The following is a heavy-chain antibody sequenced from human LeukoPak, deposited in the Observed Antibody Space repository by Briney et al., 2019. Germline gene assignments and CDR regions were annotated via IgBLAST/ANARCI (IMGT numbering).Heavy chain of an antibody. Sequence: PGGSLRLSCAASGFSISTYWMSWVRQAPGKGLEWVANIKRDGSKKYYVDSVKGRFTMSRDNAKNSLYLQMSSLRAEDTAVYYCARGYCSGGVCYSIYFDYWGQGTLVTVSS. V-gene: IGHV3-7*01. CDR2: IKRDGSKK. J-gene: IGHJ4*02. CDR1: GFSISTYW. D-gene: IGHD2-15*01. CDR3: ARGYCSGGVCYSIYFDY.